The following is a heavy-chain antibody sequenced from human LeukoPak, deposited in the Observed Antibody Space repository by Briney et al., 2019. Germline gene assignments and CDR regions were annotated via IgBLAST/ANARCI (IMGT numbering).Heavy chain of an antibody. CDR3: ARGHFGAVAGTYYYYYYMDV. CDR1: GGSISSYY. V-gene: IGHV4-59*01. Sequence: ASETLSLTCTVSGGSISSYYWSWIRQPPGKGLEWIGYIYYSGSTNYNPSLKSRVTISVDTSKNQFSLKLSSVTAADTAVYYCARGHFGAVAGTYYYYYYMDVWGKGTTVTVSS. D-gene: IGHD6-19*01. J-gene: IGHJ6*03. CDR2: IYYSGST.